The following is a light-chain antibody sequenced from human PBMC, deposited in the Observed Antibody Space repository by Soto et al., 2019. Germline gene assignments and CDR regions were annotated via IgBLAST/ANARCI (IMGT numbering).Light chain of an antibody. V-gene: IGLV4-60*02. CDR2: LEGSGSY. CDR1: SGHSSYI. Sequence: QLVLTQSSSASASLGSSVTLTCTLSSGHSSYIIAWHQQQPGKAPRYLMMLEGSGSYNKGSGVPDRFSGSSTGADRYLTSSNLQYEDEADYYFETWDRNTVVFGGGTKLTVL. CDR3: ETWDRNTVV. J-gene: IGLJ2*01.